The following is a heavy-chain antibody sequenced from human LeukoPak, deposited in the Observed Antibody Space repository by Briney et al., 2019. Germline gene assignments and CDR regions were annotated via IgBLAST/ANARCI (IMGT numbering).Heavy chain of an antibody. CDR1: GGSISSGDYY. CDR2: IYYSGST. D-gene: IGHD3-22*01. V-gene: IGHV4-31*03. CDR3: ARAQYYDSSGYPKHFDY. J-gene: IGHJ4*02. Sequence: SETLSLTCTVSGGSISSGDYYWSWIRQHPGKGLEWIGYIYYSGSTYYNSSLKSRVTISVDTSKNQFSLKLSSVTAADTAVYYCARAQYYDSSGYPKHFDYWGQGTLVTVFS.